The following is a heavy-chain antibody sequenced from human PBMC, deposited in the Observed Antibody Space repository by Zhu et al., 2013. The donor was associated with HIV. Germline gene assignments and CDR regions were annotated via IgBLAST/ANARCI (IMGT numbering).Heavy chain of an antibody. V-gene: IGHV4-38-2*02. J-gene: IGHJ5*02. CDR1: GSSIGSGYY. CDR3: ARDHVMITFGGINNNWFDP. Sequence: QVQLQESGPGLVKPSETLSLTCAVSGSSIGSGYYWGWIRQPPGKGLEWIGSIYHSGNTYYNPSLKSRVSISVDTSKNQFSLNLRSVTAADTAVYYCARDHVMITFGGINNNWFDPWGQGTLVTVSS. CDR2: IYHSGNT. D-gene: IGHD3-16*01.